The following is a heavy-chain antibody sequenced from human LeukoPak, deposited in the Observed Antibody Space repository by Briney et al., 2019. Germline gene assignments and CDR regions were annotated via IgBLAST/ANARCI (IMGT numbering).Heavy chain of an antibody. J-gene: IGHJ5*02. CDR2: TYYRSKWYN. CDR1: GDSVSSNSAA. D-gene: IGHD6-13*01. Sequence: SQTPSLTCAISGDSVSSNSAAWNWIRQSPSRGLEWLGRTYYRSKWYNDYAVSVKSRITINPDTSKNQFSLQLNSVTPEDTAVYYCARRYSSSWYSWFDPWAREPWSPSPQ. CDR3: ARRYSSSWYSWFDP. V-gene: IGHV6-1*01.